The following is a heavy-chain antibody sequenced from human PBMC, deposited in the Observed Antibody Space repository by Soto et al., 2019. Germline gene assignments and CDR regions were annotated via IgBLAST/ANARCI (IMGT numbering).Heavy chain of an antibody. V-gene: IGHV4-59*08. Sequence: QVQLQESGPGLVKPSETLSLTCTVSGCSISSYYWSWIRQPPEKGLEWIGYIYYSGNTNYNPSLKSRVTISVDTSKNQFSLKLSSVTAADTAVYYCARHLGYDSSGYDRNWFDPWGQGTLVTGSS. CDR3: ARHLGYDSSGYDRNWFDP. D-gene: IGHD3-22*01. J-gene: IGHJ5*02. CDR1: GCSISSYY. CDR2: IYYSGNT.